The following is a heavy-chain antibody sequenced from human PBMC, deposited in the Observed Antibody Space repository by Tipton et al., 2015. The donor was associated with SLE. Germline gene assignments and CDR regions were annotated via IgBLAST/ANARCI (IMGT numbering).Heavy chain of an antibody. CDR2: VDASGSA. V-gene: IGHV4-61*02. Sequence: TLSLTCTVSGGSISSGNYYWSWIRQPAGKGLEWIGRVDASGSANHNPSLKSRVTISVDTSKNQFSLKLSSVTAADTAVYYCARVTTGLYGMDVWGQATTVTVSS. CDR3: ARVTTGLYGMDV. CDR1: GGSISSGNYY. J-gene: IGHJ6*02. D-gene: IGHD4-17*01.